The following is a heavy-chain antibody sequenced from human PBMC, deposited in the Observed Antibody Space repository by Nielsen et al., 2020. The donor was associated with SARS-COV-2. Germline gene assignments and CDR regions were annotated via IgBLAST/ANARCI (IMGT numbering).Heavy chain of an antibody. V-gene: IGHV3-30*18. CDR1: GFTFRSYG. J-gene: IGHJ6*03. D-gene: IGHD1-26*01. CDR3: AKDGPRVNSGSYDYYYYMDV. CDR2: ISYDGSNK. Sequence: GGSLRLSCAASGFTFRSYGMHWVRQAPGKGLEWVAVISYDGSNKYYADSVKGRFTISRDNSKNTLYLQMNSLRAEDTAVYYCAKDGPRVNSGSYDYYYYMDVWGKGTTVTVSS.